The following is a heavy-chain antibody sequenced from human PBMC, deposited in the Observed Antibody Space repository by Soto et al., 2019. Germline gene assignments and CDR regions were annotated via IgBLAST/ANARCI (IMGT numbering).Heavy chain of an antibody. CDR1: GYTFTSYC. Sequence: ASVNVSCKSSGYTFTSYCMSWGRQAPGQGLEWVGWISAHNGDTRYAQNLQGRITMTTDTFTNTAYMELTSLTSDDTAVYYCARDWSRYYDSSGLMWFYWGQGTLVTVSS. CDR3: ARDWSRYYDSSGLMWFY. V-gene: IGHV1-18*01. D-gene: IGHD3-22*01. CDR2: ISAHNGDT. J-gene: IGHJ4*02.